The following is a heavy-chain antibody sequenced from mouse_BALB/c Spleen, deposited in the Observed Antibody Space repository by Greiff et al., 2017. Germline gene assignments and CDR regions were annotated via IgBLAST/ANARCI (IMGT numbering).Heavy chain of an antibody. V-gene: IGHV7-3*02. D-gene: IGHD2-2*01. CDR1: GFTFTDYY. CDR2: IRNKANGYTT. J-gene: IGHJ3*01. Sequence: EVHLEESGGGLVQPGGSLRLSCATSGFTFTDYYMSWVRQPPGKALEWMGFIRNKANGYTTEYSASVKGRFTISRDNSQSILYLQMNTLRAEDSATYYCARDRKKGYDWFAYWGQGTLVTVSA. CDR3: ARDRKKGYDWFAY.